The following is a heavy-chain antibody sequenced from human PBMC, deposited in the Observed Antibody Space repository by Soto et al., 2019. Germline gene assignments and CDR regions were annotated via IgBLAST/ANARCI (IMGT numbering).Heavy chain of an antibody. J-gene: IGHJ4*02. CDR3: ARALSGSIRYFDY. CDR1: AFTFSGYS. CDR2: ITGSGVTT. V-gene: IGHV3-23*01. D-gene: IGHD1-26*01. Sequence: EVQLLESGGGLVQPGGSLRLYCAASAFTFSGYSMTWVRQAPGKGLEWVSLITGSGVTTYYADSVKGRFTVSRDNSKNTLYLQMNSLRAEDTAVYYCARALSGSIRYFDYWGQGTLVTVSS.